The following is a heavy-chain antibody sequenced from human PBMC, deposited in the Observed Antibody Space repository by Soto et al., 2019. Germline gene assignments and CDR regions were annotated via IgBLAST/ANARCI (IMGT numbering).Heavy chain of an antibody. CDR2: IYLGDSDT. CDR1: GYSFINDW. V-gene: IGHV5-51*01. CDR3: ARRTANPYWYFDL. D-gene: IGHD2-21*02. Sequence: EVQLVQSGAEVKKPGESLKISCRGSGYSFINDWIGWVRQMPGKGLEWMGIIYLGDSDTRYSPSFQGQVTISADKSITIAYLQWNRLKASDTAIYYCARRTANPYWYFDLWGRGTLVTVSS. J-gene: IGHJ2*01.